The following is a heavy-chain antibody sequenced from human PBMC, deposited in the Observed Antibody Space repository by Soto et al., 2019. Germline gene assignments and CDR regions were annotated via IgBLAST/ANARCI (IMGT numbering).Heavy chain of an antibody. J-gene: IGHJ5*02. CDR3: ARGGDYATNWFDP. D-gene: IGHD4-17*01. Sequence: QVQLVQSGAEVKKPGSSVKVSCKASGGTFSNYTISWVRQAPGQGLKWMGRIIPILGIANYAQKFQGRVTITADKXTSTAYMELSSLRSEDTAVYYCARGGDYATNWFDPWGQGTLVTVSS. CDR1: GGTFSNYT. CDR2: IIPILGIA. V-gene: IGHV1-69*02.